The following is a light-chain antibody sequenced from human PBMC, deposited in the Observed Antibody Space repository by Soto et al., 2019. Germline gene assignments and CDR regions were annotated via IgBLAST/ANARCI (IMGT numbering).Light chain of an antibody. CDR3: SSHTSSSTVYV. J-gene: IGLJ1*01. CDR1: SSDVGAYKY. CDR2: EVS. V-gene: IGLV2-14*01. Sequence: ALTQPASVSGSPGQSITISCTGTSSDVGAYKYVSWYQQHPGQAPKLMIYEVSNRPSGVSNRFSGSKSGNTASLTISGLQAEDEADYYCSSHTSSSTVYVFGTGTKLTVL.